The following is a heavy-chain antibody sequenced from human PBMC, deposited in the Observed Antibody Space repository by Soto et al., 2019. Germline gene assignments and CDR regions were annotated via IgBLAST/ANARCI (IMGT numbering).Heavy chain of an antibody. D-gene: IGHD2-2*01. V-gene: IGHV1-18*01. J-gene: IGHJ4*02. CDR3: ARDTKIPANAIHDGR. CDR2: ISLYSDGT. CDR1: GYTFSNYG. Sequence: QVQLVQSGGEVKRPGASVKVSCKTSGYTFSNYGITWVRQAPGQPLEWLGWISLYSDGTNYAQKFQGRVSMTTDTSTTTAYMELSRLRSDDTATYYCARDTKIPANAIHDGRWGQGTLVTVSS.